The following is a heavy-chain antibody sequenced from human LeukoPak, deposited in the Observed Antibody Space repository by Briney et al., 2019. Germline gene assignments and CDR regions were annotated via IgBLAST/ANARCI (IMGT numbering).Heavy chain of an antibody. V-gene: IGHV4-39*01. CDR3: ARAQTMLWEFDAFDI. D-gene: IGHD3-10*01. J-gene: IGHJ3*02. Sequence: SETLSLTCTVSGGSISSSNFYWGWIRQPPGKGLEWIGTISYSGSTFYSPSLKSRVTISVDTSKNQFSLKLNSVTAADTAVYSCARAQTMLWEFDAFDIWGRGTKVTVSS. CDR2: ISYSGST. CDR1: GGSISSSNFY.